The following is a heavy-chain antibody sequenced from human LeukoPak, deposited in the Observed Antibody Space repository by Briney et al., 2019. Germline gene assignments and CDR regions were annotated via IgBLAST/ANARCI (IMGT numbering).Heavy chain of an antibody. D-gene: IGHD6-6*01. CDR1: GFTFTSYG. J-gene: IGHJ4*02. V-gene: IGHV3-30*02. CDR3: AKGGSIAARDYFDY. Sequence: GGSLRLSCVASGFTFTSYGMHWVRQAPGKGLEWVAFIRYDGSNKYYADSVKGRFTISRDNSKNTLYLQMNSLRAEDTAVYYCAKGGSIAARDYFDYWGQGTLVTVSS. CDR2: IRYDGSNK.